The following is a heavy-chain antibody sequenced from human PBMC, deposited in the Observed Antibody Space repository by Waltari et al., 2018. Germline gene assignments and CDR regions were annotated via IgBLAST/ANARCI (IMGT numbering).Heavy chain of an antibody. D-gene: IGHD3-10*01. CDR2: IKSKTDGGTT. J-gene: IGHJ4*02. CDR1: GFTFSNAW. Sequence: EVQLVESGGGLVKPGGSLRLSCAASGFTFSNAWMSWVRQAPGKGLEWVGRIKSKTDGGTTDYAAPVKGRFTISRDDSKNTLYLQMNSLKTEDTAVYYCTTVSYYYGSGSYVYWGQGTLVTVSS. V-gene: IGHV3-15*01. CDR3: TTVSYYYGSGSYVY.